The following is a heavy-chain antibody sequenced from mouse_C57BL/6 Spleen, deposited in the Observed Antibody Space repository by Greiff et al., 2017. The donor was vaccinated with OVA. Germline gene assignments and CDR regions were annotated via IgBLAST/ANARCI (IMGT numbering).Heavy chain of an antibody. CDR3: ARFVYDGYYVDY. CDR2: INPNNGGT. J-gene: IGHJ2*01. D-gene: IGHD2-3*01. CDR1: GYTFTDYY. Sequence: VQLKQSGPELVKPGASVKISCKASGYTFTDYYMNWVKQSHGKSLEWIGDINPNNGGTSYNQKFKGKATLTVDKSSSTAYMELRSLTSEDSAVYYCARFVYDGYYVDYWGQGTTLTVSS. V-gene: IGHV1-26*01.